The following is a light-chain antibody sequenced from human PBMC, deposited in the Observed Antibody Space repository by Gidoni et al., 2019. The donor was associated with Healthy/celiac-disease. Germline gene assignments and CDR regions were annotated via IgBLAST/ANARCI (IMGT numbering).Light chain of an antibody. V-gene: IGKV3-20*01. CDR3: QQYGSSPPET. CDR1: QSVSSSY. J-gene: IGKJ1*01. Sequence: EIVLTQSPGTLSLSPGERATLSCRASQSVSSSYLAWYQQKPGQAPRLLIYGASSRATGIPDRFSGSGSGTDFTLTISRLEPEDFAVYYCQQYGSSPPETFXXXTKVEIK. CDR2: GAS.